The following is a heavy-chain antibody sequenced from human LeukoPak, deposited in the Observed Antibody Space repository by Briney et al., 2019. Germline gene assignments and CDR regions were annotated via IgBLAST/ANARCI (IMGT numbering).Heavy chain of an antibody. CDR1: GFTFSSYG. Sequence: GGSLRLSCAASGFTFSSYGMHWVRQAPGKGLEWVAFIRYDGSIKYYADSVKGRFTISRDNSKNTLYLQMNSLRAEDTAVYYCAKDRLAAAGLFDYWGQGTLVTVSS. J-gene: IGHJ4*02. V-gene: IGHV3-30*02. CDR3: AKDRLAAAGLFDY. D-gene: IGHD6-13*01. CDR2: IRYDGSIK.